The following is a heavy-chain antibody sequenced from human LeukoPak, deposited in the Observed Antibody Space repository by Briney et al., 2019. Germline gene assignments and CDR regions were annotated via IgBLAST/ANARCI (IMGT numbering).Heavy chain of an antibody. V-gene: IGHV3-7*03. Sequence: GGSLRLSCAASGFTFSSYWMSWVRQAPGKGLEWVANIKQDGSEKYYVDSVKGRFTISRDNSKNTLYLQMNSLRAEDTAVYYCAKCFTYGGSDYWGQGTLVTVSS. CDR2: IKQDGSEK. CDR3: AKCFTYGGSDY. D-gene: IGHD4-23*01. CDR1: GFTFSSYW. J-gene: IGHJ4*02.